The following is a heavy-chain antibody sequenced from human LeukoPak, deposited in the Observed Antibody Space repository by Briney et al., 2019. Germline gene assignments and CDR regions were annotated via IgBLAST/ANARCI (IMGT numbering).Heavy chain of an antibody. V-gene: IGHV1-69*06. CDR3: ARDRGGTTAFDI. J-gene: IGHJ3*02. CDR1: GGTFSSYA. D-gene: IGHD4-11*01. Sequence: ASVKVSCKASGGTFSSYAISWVRQAPGQGLEWMGGIIPIFGTANYAQKFQGRVTITADKSTSTAYMELSSLRSEDTAVYYCARDRGGTTAFDIWGQGTMVTVSS. CDR2: IIPIFGTA.